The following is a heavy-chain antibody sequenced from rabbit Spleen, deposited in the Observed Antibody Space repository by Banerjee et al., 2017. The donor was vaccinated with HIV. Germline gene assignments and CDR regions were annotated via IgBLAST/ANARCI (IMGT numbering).Heavy chain of an antibody. J-gene: IGHJ4*01. Sequence: QEQLAESGGGLVQPEGSLTLTCTASGLSFSDRDVMCWVRQAPGKGLEWIACINTATGKGVYANWAKGRFAISKTSSTTVTLQMTSLTAADTATYFCARDLVGAIGWNFNLWGPGTLVTVS. CDR2: INTATGKG. D-gene: IGHD5-1*01. CDR3: ARDLVGAIGWNFNL. V-gene: IGHV1S45*01. CDR1: GLSFSDRDV.